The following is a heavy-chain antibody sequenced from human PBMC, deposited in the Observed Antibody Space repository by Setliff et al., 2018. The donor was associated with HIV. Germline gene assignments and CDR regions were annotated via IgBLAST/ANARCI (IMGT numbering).Heavy chain of an antibody. Sequence: GGSLRLSCAPSGFSFSNYWMHWVRQAPGKGLQWVSAINGDGDSTYYADSVKGRFTISRDNAKNSLSLQVNSLRAEDTAVYYCARSIIRPYSSGWPWYFDYWGQGTLVTVSS. CDR2: INGDGDST. D-gene: IGHD6-19*01. CDR3: ARSIIRPYSSGWPWYFDY. V-gene: IGHV3-21*01. CDR1: GFSFSNYW. J-gene: IGHJ4*02.